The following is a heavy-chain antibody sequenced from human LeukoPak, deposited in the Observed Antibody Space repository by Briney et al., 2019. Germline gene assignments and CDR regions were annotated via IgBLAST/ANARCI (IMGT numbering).Heavy chain of an antibody. CDR1: GINFRGYW. CDR2: MKQDGSEK. D-gene: IGHD5-12*01. V-gene: IGHV3-7*01. Sequence: GGSLRLSCAVPGINFRGYWMAWVRQAPGKGLEWVANMKQDGSEKYYVDSVKGRFTISRDNAKNSLYLEMNSLRVEDTAVYYCARDLGHTGYDLYDYWGQGTLVTVSS. J-gene: IGHJ4*02. CDR3: ARDLGHTGYDLYDY.